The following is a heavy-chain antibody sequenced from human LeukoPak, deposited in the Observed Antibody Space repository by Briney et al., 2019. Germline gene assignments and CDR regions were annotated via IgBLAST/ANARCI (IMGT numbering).Heavy chain of an antibody. V-gene: IGHV4-59*08. Sequence: SETLSLTCAVSGGSIISYYWSWIRQSPGKGMEWIGYIYYSGSTNYNPSLKSRVTISVDTSKNQFSLKLSSVTAADTAVYYCARHRYSYGESVGAFDIWGQGTMVTVSS. CDR2: IYYSGST. D-gene: IGHD5-18*01. CDR3: ARHRYSYGESVGAFDI. J-gene: IGHJ3*02. CDR1: GGSIISYY.